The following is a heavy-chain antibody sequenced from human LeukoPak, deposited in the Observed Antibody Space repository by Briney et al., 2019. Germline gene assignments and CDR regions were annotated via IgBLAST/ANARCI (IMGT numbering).Heavy chain of an antibody. Sequence: SETLSLTCTVSGGSISTYYRNWIRQPPGKGLEWIGYIYHSGSTNYNPSLQSRVTISVDTSKNQFSLNLNSVTAADTAVYYCARGGAARLHFQNWGQGTLVTVSS. V-gene: IGHV4-59*01. CDR2: IYHSGST. D-gene: IGHD6-6*01. J-gene: IGHJ1*01. CDR3: ARGGAARLHFQN. CDR1: GGSISTYY.